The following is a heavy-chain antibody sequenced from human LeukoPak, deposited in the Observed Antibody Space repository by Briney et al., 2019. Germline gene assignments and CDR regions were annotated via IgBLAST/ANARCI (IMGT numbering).Heavy chain of an antibody. D-gene: IGHD3-10*01. CDR1: GGSFSGYY. CDR2: INHSGST. Sequence: SETLSLTCAVYGGSFSGYYWSWIRQPPGKGLEWIGEINHSGSTNYNPSLKSRVTISVDTSKNQFSLKLSSVTAADTAVYYCARVVTSRGSGSYQNNWFDPWGQGTLVTVSS. CDR3: ARVVTSRGSGSYQNNWFDP. J-gene: IGHJ5*02. V-gene: IGHV4-34*01.